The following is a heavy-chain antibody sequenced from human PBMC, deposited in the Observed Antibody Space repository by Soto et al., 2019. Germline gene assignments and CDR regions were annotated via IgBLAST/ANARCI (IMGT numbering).Heavy chain of an antibody. CDR2: ISGRGTYI. Sequence: EVQLVESGGGLVKPGESLKLSCAASGFIFSDYNMNWVRQAPGEGLEWVSSISGRGTYIYYADSVKGRFTISRDNAKNTLFLQMNSLRAEDTAVYYCARDTMAAPAAPVKYHYYGMDVWGQGTTVTVSS. V-gene: IGHV3-21*01. J-gene: IGHJ6*02. CDR3: ARDTMAAPAAPVKYHYYGMDV. D-gene: IGHD6-13*01. CDR1: GFIFSDYN.